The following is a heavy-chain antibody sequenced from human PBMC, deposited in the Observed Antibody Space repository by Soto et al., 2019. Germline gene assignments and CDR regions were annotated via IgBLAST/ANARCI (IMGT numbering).Heavy chain of an antibody. CDR2: FYYTGST. V-gene: IGHV4-39*01. CDR1: GGSISSSSYY. CDR3: ARAYGATLLDY. J-gene: IGHJ4*02. Sequence: QLQLQESGPGLVKPSETLSLTCTVSGGSISSSSYYWGWIRQPPGKGLEWIGSFYYTGSTFYNPSLKSRVTISVDTSKNQFSLKLSSVTASDTAVYYCARAYGATLLDYWGQGTLVTVSS. D-gene: IGHD4-17*01.